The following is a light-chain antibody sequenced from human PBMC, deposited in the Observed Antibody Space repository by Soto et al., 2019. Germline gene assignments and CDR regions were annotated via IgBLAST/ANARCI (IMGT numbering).Light chain of an antibody. J-gene: IGKJ3*01. CDR2: DAS. CDR1: QDITNH. Sequence: DIQMTQSPSSLSASVGETVTITCPASQDITNHLNWYQHKPGKAPNLLIYDASHLETGVPSRFTGSGSGTYFTLTISSLQSEDIATYYCQKYDGVPQFGPGTRVDF. V-gene: IGKV1-33*01. CDR3: QKYDGVPQ.